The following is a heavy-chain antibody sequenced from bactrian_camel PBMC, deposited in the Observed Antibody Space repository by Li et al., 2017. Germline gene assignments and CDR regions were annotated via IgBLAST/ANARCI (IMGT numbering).Heavy chain of an antibody. CDR3: AADFRPGLKSGSRWAISAYNY. D-gene: IGHD6*01. CDR2: IDSDGST. J-gene: IGHJ4*01. V-gene: IGHV3S53*01. CDR1: GYKTSSTLC. Sequence: HVQLVESGGGSVQAGGSLNLSCAASGYKTSSTLCMAWFRQAPGKEREGVAAIDSDGSTSYADSVKGRFTTSQDNAKNTLYLQMNTLKPEDTAMYYCAADFRPGLKSGSRWAISAYNYWGQGTQVTVS.